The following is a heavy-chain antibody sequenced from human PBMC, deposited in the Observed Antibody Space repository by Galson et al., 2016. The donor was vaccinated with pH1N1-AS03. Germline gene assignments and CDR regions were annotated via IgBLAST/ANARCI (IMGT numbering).Heavy chain of an antibody. Sequence: SVKVSCKASGYTFSNYGTTWVRQAPGQGLQWMGWIKTNNDNTIYGQNFQGRVTLTTDPSTNTAYMELKNLRSDDTGVYYCARAFEEYLLRDYSSVFDSWGQGTLVTVSS. CDR2: IKTNNDNT. V-gene: IGHV1-18*01. J-gene: IGHJ4*02. CDR1: GYTFSNYG. CDR3: ARAFEEYLLRDYSSVFDS. D-gene: IGHD2-21*01.